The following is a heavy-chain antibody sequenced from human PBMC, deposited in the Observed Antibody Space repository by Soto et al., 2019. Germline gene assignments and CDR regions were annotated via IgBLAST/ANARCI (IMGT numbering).Heavy chain of an antibody. V-gene: IGHV1-46*01. J-gene: IGHJ6*02. CDR3: ARSPVANVAYYYYGMDV. CDR2: INPSGGST. CDR1: GYTFTSYY. D-gene: IGHD2-2*01. Sequence: ASAKVSCKASGYTFTSYYMHWVRQAPGQGLEWMGIINPSGGSTTYAQKFQGRVTMTRDTSTSTVYMELSSLRSEDTAVYYCARSPVANVAYYYYGMDVWGQGTTVTVSS.